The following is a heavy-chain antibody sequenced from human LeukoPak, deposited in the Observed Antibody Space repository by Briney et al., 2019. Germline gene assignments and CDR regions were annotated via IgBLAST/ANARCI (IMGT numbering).Heavy chain of an antibody. CDR3: VVVNPPVGDY. CDR1: GFTFSSYA. D-gene: IGHD3-22*01. CDR2: ISYDGSNK. Sequence: GGSLRLSCAASGFTFSSYAMHWVRQAPGKGLEWVAVISYDGSNKYYADSVKGRFTISRDNSKNTLYLQMNSLRAEETAVYYCVVVNPPVGDYWGQGTLVTVSS. J-gene: IGHJ4*02. V-gene: IGHV3-30*01.